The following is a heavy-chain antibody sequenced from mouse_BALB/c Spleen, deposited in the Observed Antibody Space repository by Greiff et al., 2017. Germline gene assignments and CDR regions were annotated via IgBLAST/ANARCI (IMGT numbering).Heavy chain of an antibody. CDR3: ARDQNDGYYAMDY. D-gene: IGHD1-2*01. J-gene: IGHJ4*01. CDR2: IWGDGST. CDR1: GFSLTGYG. V-gene: IGHV2-6-7*01. Sequence: VMLVESGPGLVAPSQSLSITCTVSGFSLTGYGVHWVRQPPGKGLEWLGMIWGDGSTDYNSALKSRLSISKDNSKSQVFLKMNSLQTDDTARYYCARDQNDGYYAMDYWGQGTSVTVSS.